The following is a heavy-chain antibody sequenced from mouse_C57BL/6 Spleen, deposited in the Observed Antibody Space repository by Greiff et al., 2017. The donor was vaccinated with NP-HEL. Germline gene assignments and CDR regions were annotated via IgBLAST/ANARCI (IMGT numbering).Heavy chain of an antibody. J-gene: IGHJ3*01. D-gene: IGHD1-1*01. V-gene: IGHV1-82*01. CDR3: ARGLFTTVVATRAY. CDR2: IYPGDGDT. CDR1: GYAFSSSW. Sequence: VHLVESGPELVKPGASVKISCKASGYAFSSSWMNWVKQRPGKGLEWIGRIYPGDGDTNYNGKFKGKATLTADKSSSTAYMQLSSLTSEDSAVYFCARGLFTTVVATRAYWGQGTLVTVSA.